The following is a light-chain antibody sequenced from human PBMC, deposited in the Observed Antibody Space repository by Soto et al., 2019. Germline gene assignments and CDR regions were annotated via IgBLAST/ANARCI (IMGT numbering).Light chain of an antibody. J-gene: IGKJ5*01. CDR1: QSVSNN. CDR2: GAS. CDR3: QQYNNWPPYT. V-gene: IGKV3-15*01. Sequence: DIVLTQSPGTLSLSPGERATLSCRASQSVSNNYLAWYQQKPGQAPRLLIYGASTRATGIPARFSGSGSGTEFTLTISSLQSEDFAVYYCQQYNNWPPYTFGQGTRLEIK.